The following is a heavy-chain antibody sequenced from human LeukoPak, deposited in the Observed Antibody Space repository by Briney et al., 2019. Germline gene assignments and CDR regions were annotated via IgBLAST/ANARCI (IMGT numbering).Heavy chain of an antibody. Sequence: GASVKVSCKASGYTFTGYYMHWVRQAPGQGLEWMGWINPNSGGTNYAQKFQGRVTMTRGTSTSTVYMELSSLRSEDTAVYYCARDCVPTQNYYDSSGYHYDYWGQGTLVTVSS. J-gene: IGHJ4*02. CDR2: INPNSGGT. CDR3: ARDCVPTQNYYDSSGYHYDY. V-gene: IGHV1-2*02. CDR1: GYTFTGYY. D-gene: IGHD3-22*01.